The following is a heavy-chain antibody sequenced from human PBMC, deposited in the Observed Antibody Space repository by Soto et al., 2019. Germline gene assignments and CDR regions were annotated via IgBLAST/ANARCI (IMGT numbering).Heavy chain of an antibody. D-gene: IGHD2-15*01. CDR2: ISAYNGNT. J-gene: IGHJ3*02. CDR3: ARDATYCSGGSCYQSDQLQDAFDI. V-gene: IGHV1-18*01. Sequence: ASVKVSCKASGYTFTSYGISWVRQAPGQGLEWMGWISAYNGNTNYAQKLQGRVTMTTDTSTSTGYMELRSLRSDDTAVYYCARDATYCSGGSCYQSDQLQDAFDIWGQGTMVTVSS. CDR1: GYTFTSYG.